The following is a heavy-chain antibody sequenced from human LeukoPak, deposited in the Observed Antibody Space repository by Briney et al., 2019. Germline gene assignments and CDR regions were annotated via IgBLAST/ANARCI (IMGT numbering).Heavy chain of an antibody. V-gene: IGHV6-1*01. Sequence: SQTLSLTCAISGDSFTSNSAAWNWLRQSPSRGLEWLGRTYFRSKWYTDYAVSVTSRITLNSHTSKHQFSLQLNSVTPDDTAVYYCARARSGSYPDFWGQGTLVTVSS. J-gene: IGHJ4*02. CDR1: GDSFTSNSAA. CDR3: ARARSGSYPDF. CDR2: TYFRSKWYT. D-gene: IGHD1-26*01.